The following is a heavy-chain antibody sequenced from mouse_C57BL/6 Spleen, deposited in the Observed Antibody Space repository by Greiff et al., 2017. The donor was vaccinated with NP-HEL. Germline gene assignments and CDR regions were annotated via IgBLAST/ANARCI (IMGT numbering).Heavy chain of an antibody. CDR3: DSEDSNDLLDY. CDR2: IRYGGSN. V-gene: IGHV3-6*01. J-gene: IGHJ2*01. D-gene: IGHD2-5*01. Sequence: EVKLVESGPGLVKPSQSLSLSCSVTGYSFTSGWYWNWIRQFRGNKLECMGYIRYGGSNNYNQSLKNQITITRDTSKNQFFLKLNSVTTEDTATYYCDSEDSNDLLDYWGQGTTLTVSA. CDR1: GYSFTSGWY.